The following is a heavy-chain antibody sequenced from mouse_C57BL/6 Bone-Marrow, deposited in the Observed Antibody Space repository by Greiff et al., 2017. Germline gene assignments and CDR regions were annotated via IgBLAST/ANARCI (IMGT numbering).Heavy chain of an antibody. CDR1: GYTFTSYG. CDR2: IYPRSGST. CDR3: ARSEGIVAAY. Sequence: VQLQQSGAELARPGASVKLSCKASGYTFTSYGISWVKQRTGQGLEWIGEIYPRSGSTYYNEKFKGKATLTADKSSSTAYMELRSLTSEDSAVYFCARSEGIVAAYWGQGTLVTVSA. V-gene: IGHV1-81*01. J-gene: IGHJ3*01.